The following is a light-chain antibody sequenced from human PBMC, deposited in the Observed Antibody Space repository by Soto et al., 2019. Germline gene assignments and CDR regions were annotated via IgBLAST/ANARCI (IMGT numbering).Light chain of an antibody. Sequence: DIQMTQSPSSLSASVGDRVTITCRASQSISSYLHWYQQKPGKAPKLLIYAASSLQSGVPSRFSGSGSGTDFTLIISSLQPEDFATYYFQQSYSTPTFGQGTKLEIK. CDR3: QQSYSTPT. CDR1: QSISSY. J-gene: IGKJ2*01. CDR2: AAS. V-gene: IGKV1-39*01.